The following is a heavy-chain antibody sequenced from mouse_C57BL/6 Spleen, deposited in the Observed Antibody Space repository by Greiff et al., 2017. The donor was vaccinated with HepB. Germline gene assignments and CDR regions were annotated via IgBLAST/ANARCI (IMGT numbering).Heavy chain of an antibody. CDR3: ARCYYGNYDAMDY. D-gene: IGHD2-1*01. Sequence: QVQLQQSGAELVKPGASVKISCKASGYAFSSYWMNWVKQRPGKGLEWIGQIYPGDGDTNYNGKFKGKATLTADKSSSTAYMQLSSLTSEDSAVYFCARCYYGNYDAMDYWGQGTSVTVSS. CDR2: IYPGDGDT. CDR1: GYAFSSYW. J-gene: IGHJ4*01. V-gene: IGHV1-80*01.